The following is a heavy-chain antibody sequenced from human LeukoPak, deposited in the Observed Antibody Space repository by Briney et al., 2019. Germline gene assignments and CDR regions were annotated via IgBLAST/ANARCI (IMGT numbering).Heavy chain of an antibody. CDR2: IKQDGSET. D-gene: IGHD5-18*01. CDR1: GFTFTNNF. J-gene: IGHJ6*03. CDR3: AKDGRDFLIPGYSYGYYYYYYMDV. Sequence: PGGSLRLSCAASGFTFTNNFMSWVRQVPGKGLEWVANIKQDGSETTYADSVRGRFTIFRDNAKDSVYLQMNSLRAEDSAVYYCAKDGRDFLIPGYSYGYYYYYYMDVWGKGTTVTISS. V-gene: IGHV3-7*01.